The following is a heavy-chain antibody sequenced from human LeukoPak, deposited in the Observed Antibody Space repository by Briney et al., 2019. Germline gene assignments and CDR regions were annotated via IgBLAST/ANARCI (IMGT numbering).Heavy chain of an antibody. Sequence: PSETLSLTCTVAGDSISGYYWSWIRQPPGKGLEWIGYIYYYGNTKYNPSLKSRVTISVDTSKNQFSLKLNSVTAADTAVYYCARSVRNSYWYFDLRGRGALVTVSS. CDR1: GDSISGYY. CDR2: IYYYGNT. J-gene: IGHJ2*01. D-gene: IGHD3-10*01. CDR3: ARSVRNSYWYFDL. V-gene: IGHV4-59*01.